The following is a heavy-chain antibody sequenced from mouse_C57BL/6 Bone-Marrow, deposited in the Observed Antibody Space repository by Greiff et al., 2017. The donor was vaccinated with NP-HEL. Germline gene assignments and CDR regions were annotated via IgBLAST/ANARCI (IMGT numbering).Heavy chain of an antibody. CDR3: TNYDYDGRPFAY. D-gene: IGHD2-4*01. V-gene: IGHV5-9-1*02. J-gene: IGHJ3*01. Sequence: EVMLVESGEGLVKPGGSLKLSCAASGFTFSSYAMSWVRQTPEKRLEWVAYISSGGDYIYYADTVKGRFTISRDNARNTLYLQMSSLKSEDTAMYYCTNYDYDGRPFAYWGQGTLVTVSA. CDR2: ISSGGDYI. CDR1: GFTFSSYA.